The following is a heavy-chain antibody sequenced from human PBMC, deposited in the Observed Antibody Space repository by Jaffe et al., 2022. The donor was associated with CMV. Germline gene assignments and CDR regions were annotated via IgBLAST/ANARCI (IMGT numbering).Heavy chain of an antibody. D-gene: IGHD2-21*01. CDR2: IWHDGSQK. Sequence: QVQLVESGGGVVQPGRSLRLSCAASGFTFSRKGMHWVRQAPGKGLEWVTVIWHDGSQKYYADSVKGRFTVSRDNSKNMVYLQMNSLRVEDTAIYYCTRDDGGDSVHPAGGWFDPWGQGTLVTVSS. CDR1: GFTFSRKG. V-gene: IGHV3-33*08. CDR3: TRDDGGDSVHPAGGWFDP. J-gene: IGHJ5*02.